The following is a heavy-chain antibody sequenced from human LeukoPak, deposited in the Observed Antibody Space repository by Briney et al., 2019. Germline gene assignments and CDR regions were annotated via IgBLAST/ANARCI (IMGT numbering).Heavy chain of an antibody. D-gene: IGHD2-2*01. Sequence: PGGSLRLSCAASGFTFSSYGMHWVRQAPGKGREWVAFIHFDGSTKYSGDSVKGRFTVSRDNSKDTFYLQMNSLRPEDTAVYYCAKDQCTRTSCDGYPGHWGQGTLVTVSS. CDR3: AKDQCTRTSCDGYPGH. CDR2: IHFDGSTK. CDR1: GFTFSSYG. J-gene: IGHJ4*02. V-gene: IGHV3-30*02.